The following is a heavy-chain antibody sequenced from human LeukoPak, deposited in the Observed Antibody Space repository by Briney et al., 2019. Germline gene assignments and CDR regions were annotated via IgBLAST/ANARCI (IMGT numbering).Heavy chain of an antibody. CDR1: GYTFTGYY. J-gene: IGHJ4*02. V-gene: IGHV1-2*02. D-gene: IGHD2-2*01. CDR3: ARTPYCSSTSCKYYFDY. Sequence: ASVKVSCKASGYTFTGYYMHWVRQAPGQGLEWMGWINPNSGGTNYAQKFQGRVTMTRDTSISTAYMELSRLRSDDTAVYYCARTPYCSSTSCKYYFDYWGQGTLVTVSS. CDR2: INPNSGGT.